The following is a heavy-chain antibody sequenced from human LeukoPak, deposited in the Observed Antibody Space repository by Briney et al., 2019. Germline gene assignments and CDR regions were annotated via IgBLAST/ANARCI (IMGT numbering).Heavy chain of an antibody. J-gene: IGHJ4*02. CDR2: IRSDGSNK. CDR1: GFTFSRYG. D-gene: IGHD3-10*01. CDR3: AKDRGRSGSYYTFDY. V-gene: IGHV3-30*02. Sequence: GGSLRLSCAASGFTFSRYGIHWVRQAPGKGLEWVALIRSDGSNKYYADSVKGRFTISRDNSKNTLYLQMNSLRVEETAVYYCAKDRGRSGSYYTFDYWGQGTLVTVSS.